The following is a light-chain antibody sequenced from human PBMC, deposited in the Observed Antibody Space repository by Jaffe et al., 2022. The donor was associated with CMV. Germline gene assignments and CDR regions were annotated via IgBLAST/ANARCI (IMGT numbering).Light chain of an antibody. V-gene: IGLV2-8*01. Sequence: QSALTQPPSASGSPGQSVTISCTGTSSDVGRYDYVSWFQQHPGKAPRLMIYEVIKRPSGVPDRFSGSKSGQTASLTVSGLQAEDEADYYCSSYTGSTTNTVVFGGGTRLTVL. J-gene: IGLJ2*01. CDR1: SSDVGRYDY. CDR2: EVI. CDR3: SSYTGSTTNTVV.